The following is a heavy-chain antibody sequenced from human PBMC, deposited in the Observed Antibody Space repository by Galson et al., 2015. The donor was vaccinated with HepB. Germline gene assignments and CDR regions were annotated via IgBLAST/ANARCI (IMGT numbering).Heavy chain of an antibody. CDR1: GFTFSGSA. Sequence: SLRLSCAAPGFTFSGSAMHWVRQASGKGLEWVGRIRSKANSYATAYAASVKGRFTISRDDSKNTAYLQMNSLKTEDTAVYYCTRGYSGSYYYYYYMDVWGKGTTVTVSS. D-gene: IGHD1-26*01. CDR2: IRSKANSYAT. J-gene: IGHJ6*03. CDR3: TRGYSGSYYYYYYMDV. V-gene: IGHV3-73*01.